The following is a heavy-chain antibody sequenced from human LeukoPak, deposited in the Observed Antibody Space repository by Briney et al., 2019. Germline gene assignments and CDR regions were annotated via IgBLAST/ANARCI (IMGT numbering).Heavy chain of an antibody. Sequence: GGSLRLSCAASGFTFSTYAMHWVRQAPGKGLEWVAIIWSDGNNKYYADSVEGRFTISRDTSKNTLFLQMNSLRAEDTAVYYCARGQPGVAAAGNLDYWGHGTLVTVSS. CDR2: IWSDGNNK. J-gene: IGHJ4*01. D-gene: IGHD6-13*01. CDR3: ARGQPGVAAAGNLDY. V-gene: IGHV3-33*01. CDR1: GFTFSTYA.